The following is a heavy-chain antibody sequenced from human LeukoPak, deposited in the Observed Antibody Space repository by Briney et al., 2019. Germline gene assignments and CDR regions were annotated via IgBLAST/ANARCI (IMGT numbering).Heavy chain of an antibody. D-gene: IGHD4-11*01. V-gene: IGHV3-33*06. CDR3: AKDAQRGFDYSNSLKN. J-gene: IGHJ4*02. CDR1: GFTLSHYG. CDR2: IWSDGSNR. Sequence: GESLRLSCATSGFTLSHYGMDWVRQAPGKRLEWVAVIWSDGSNRYYGDPVKGRFIISRDNFQRTVYLQMNSLRAEDTAVYYCAKDAQRGFDYSNSLKNWGQGTLVTVSS.